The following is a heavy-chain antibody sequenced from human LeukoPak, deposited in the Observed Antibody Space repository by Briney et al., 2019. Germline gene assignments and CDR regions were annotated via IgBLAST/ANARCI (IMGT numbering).Heavy chain of an antibody. J-gene: IGHJ4*02. V-gene: IGHV1-69*01. Sequence: SVKVSCKASGGTFSSYAISWVRQAPGQGLEWMGGIIPIFGTATYAQKFQGRVTITADESTSTAYMEPSSLRSEDTAVYYCARSIDRYCSSTSCFTGFDYWGQGTLVTVSS. D-gene: IGHD2-2*01. CDR2: IIPIFGTA. CDR3: ARSIDRYCSSTSCFTGFDY. CDR1: GGTFSSYA.